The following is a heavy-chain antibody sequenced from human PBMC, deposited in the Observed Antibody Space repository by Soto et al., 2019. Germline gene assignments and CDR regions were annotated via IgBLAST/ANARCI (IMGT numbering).Heavy chain of an antibody. V-gene: IGHV3-30-3*01. CDR1: EFTFSSYA. J-gene: IGHJ6*02. CDR2: ISYDGGHK. CDR3: ARVKTDYSNPRGPFFFYGMDV. Sequence: QVQLVESGGGVVHPERSLRLSCSASEFTFSSYAMHWVRQAPGKGLEWVAGISYDGGHKFYGDSVRGRVTISRDSSKTTVVLQMNSPRPEDTAAYYCARVKTDYSNPRGPFFFYGMDVWGQGTTVTVSS. D-gene: IGHD4-4*01.